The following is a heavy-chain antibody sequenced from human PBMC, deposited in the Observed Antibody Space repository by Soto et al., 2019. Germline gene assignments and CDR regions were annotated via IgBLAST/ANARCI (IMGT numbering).Heavy chain of an antibody. Sequence: SLRLSCAASGFTFGSYWLSWVRQAPGKQLERVANIKVDGSEKYYVDSVRGRFIISRDNAENSLYLQMNSQRAEDTAVYYCARDRGWQTFDYWGQGTLVTVSS. CDR1: GFTFGSYW. CDR2: IKVDGSEK. D-gene: IGHD3-10*01. V-gene: IGHV3-7*03. J-gene: IGHJ4*02. CDR3: ARDRGWQTFDY.